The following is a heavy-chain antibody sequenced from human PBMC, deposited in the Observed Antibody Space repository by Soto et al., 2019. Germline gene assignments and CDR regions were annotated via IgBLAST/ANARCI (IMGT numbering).Heavy chain of an antibody. CDR1: GGTFSSYT. CDR3: ARGPDYRSRYHLAY. V-gene: IGHV1-69*02. CDR2: IIPILGIA. D-gene: IGHD3-22*01. J-gene: IGHJ4*02. Sequence: QVQLVQSGAEVKKPGSSVKVSCKASGGTFSSYTISWVRQAPGQGLEWMGRIIPILGIANYAQKFQGRVTITADKSPRTAYMELSSLSSEDTAVYYCARGPDYRSRYHLAYWGQVTLVTLSS.